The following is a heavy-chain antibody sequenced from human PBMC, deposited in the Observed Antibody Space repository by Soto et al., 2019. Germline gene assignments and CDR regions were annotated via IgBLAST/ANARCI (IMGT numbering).Heavy chain of an antibody. CDR1: GFTFSSYA. V-gene: IGHV3-23*01. D-gene: IGHD2-15*01. CDR2: ISGSGGST. CDR3: AKGLVVVAATVPYFDY. Sequence: GGSLRLSCAASGFTFSSYAMSWVRQAPGKGLEWVSAISGSGGSTYYADSVKGRFTISRDNSKNALYLQMNSLRAEDTAVYYCAKGLVVVAATVPYFDYWGQGTLVTAPQ. J-gene: IGHJ4*02.